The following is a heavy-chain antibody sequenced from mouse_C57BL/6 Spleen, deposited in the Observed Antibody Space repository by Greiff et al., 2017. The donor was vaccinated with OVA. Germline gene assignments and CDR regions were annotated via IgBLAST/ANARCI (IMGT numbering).Heavy chain of an antibody. CDR1: GYTFTSYW. D-gene: IGHD2-3*01. Sequence: QVQLQQPGAELVKPGASVKLSCTASGYTFTSYWMHWVKQRPGRGLEWIGWIDPTSGGTKYNEKFKSKATLTVDKASSTAYMQLSSLTSEDSAVYYCARYDDYLWYFDYWGKGTTVTVSS. CDR2: IDPTSGGT. V-gene: IGHV1-62-3*01. J-gene: IGHJ1*03. CDR3: ARYDDYLWYFDY.